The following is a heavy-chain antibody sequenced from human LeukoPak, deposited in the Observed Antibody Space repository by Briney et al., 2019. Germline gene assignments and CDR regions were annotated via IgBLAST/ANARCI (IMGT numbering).Heavy chain of an antibody. Sequence: GGSLRLSCAASGFTFSIYSMNWVRQAPGKGLEWVSYISSSSSTRYYADSVKGRFTISRDNAKNSLYLQVNSLRDDDTAVYYCARDRGSDYWGQGTLVTVSS. CDR3: ARDRGSDY. CDR2: ISSSSSTR. D-gene: IGHD3-16*01. V-gene: IGHV3-48*02. CDR1: GFTFSIYS. J-gene: IGHJ4*02.